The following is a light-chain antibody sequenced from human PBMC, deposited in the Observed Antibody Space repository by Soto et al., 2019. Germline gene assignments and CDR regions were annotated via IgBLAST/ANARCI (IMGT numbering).Light chain of an antibody. Sequence: QSALTQPASVSGSPGQSLTISCTGTSSDVGGYNYVSWYQQHPGKDPKLMIYEVSNRPSGVTNRFSGYKSGNTASLTISGLQAEDEGEDNCSSYTRSSTSYVFGTGTKVTVL. CDR1: SSDVGGYNY. CDR2: EVS. J-gene: IGLJ1*01. V-gene: IGLV2-14*01. CDR3: SSYTRSSTSYV.